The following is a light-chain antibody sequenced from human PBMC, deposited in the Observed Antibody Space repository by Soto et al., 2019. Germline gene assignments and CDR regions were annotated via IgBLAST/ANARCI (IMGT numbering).Light chain of an antibody. Sequence: MHMPPSPATLTPPTGASATTPRPASQSISSWLAWYQQKPGKAPKLLIYDASSLESGVPSRFSGSGSGTEFTLTISSLQPDDFATYYCQQYNSYTWTFGQGTKVDIK. CDR1: QSISSW. J-gene: IGKJ1*01. V-gene: IGKV1-5*01. CDR3: QQYNSYTWT. CDR2: DAS.